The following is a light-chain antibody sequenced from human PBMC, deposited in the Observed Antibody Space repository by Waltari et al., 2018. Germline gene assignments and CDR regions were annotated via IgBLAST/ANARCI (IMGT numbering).Light chain of an antibody. CDR3: QQYGDSQT. J-gene: IGKJ2*01. CDR2: GAS. V-gene: IGKV3-20*01. Sequence: EIVLTQSPGTLSLSPGERATLSCRASQSVRSTSLVWYQQMPGQAPRLLIHGASNRATGIPDRFSGSGSGTDFTLTISRLEPEDFAVYYCQQYGDSQTFGQGTKVEI. CDR1: QSVRSTS.